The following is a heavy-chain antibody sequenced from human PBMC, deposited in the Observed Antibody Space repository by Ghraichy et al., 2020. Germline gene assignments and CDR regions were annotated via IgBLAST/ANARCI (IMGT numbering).Heavy chain of an antibody. V-gene: IGHV3-23*01. J-gene: IGHJ4*02. D-gene: IGHD6-25*01. CDR1: GFTFDNYA. CDR2: ISASGRSP. Sequence: GGSLRLSCEASGFTFDNYAMSWVRQAPGKGLEWVSGISASGRSPAYADSVKGRFTISRDNSKNKLYLQMNSLRAEDPAVYYCAKDIKTMTASGYYFDYWGQGTLVSVSS. CDR3: AKDIKTMTASGYYFDY.